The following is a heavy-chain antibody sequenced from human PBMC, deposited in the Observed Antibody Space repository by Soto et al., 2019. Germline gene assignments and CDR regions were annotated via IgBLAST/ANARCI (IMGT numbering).Heavy chain of an antibody. CDR1: GFTFSSYA. Sequence: GGSLRLSCAASGFTFSSYAMSWVRQAPGKGLEWVSAISGSGGSTYHADSVKGRFTISRDNSKNTLYLQMNSLRAEDTAVYYCAKGKLGTPYYYYGMDVWGQGTTVTVSS. D-gene: IGHD7-27*01. V-gene: IGHV3-23*01. J-gene: IGHJ6*02. CDR3: AKGKLGTPYYYYGMDV. CDR2: ISGSGGST.